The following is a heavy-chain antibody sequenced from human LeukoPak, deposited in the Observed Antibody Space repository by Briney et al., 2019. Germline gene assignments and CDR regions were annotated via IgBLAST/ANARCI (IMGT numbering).Heavy chain of an antibody. CDR3: AKDPSVILLRYFDN. CDR1: GFSFGNYA. J-gene: IGHJ4*02. V-gene: IGHV3-23*01. CDR2: LSGNGGAT. Sequence: GGSLRLSCAASGFSFGNYAMSWFRQAPGKGLEWVSGLSGNGGATAYADSVKGRFTISRDNSRNMVYLQMNSLRVEDTAVYYCAKDPSVILLRYFDNWGQGTLVTVSP. D-gene: IGHD3-22*01.